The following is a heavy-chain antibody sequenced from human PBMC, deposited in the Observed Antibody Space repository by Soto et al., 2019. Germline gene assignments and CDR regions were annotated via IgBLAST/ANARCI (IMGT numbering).Heavy chain of an antibody. Sequence: SETLSLTCTVSGASISSYYWSWIRQSPGKGLEWIGYMYFNESPKYNPSLKSRVTMSVDTSKNQFSLKLSSVTAADTAVYYCASLWNFFDFWGQGALVTVSS. D-gene: IGHD2-21*01. CDR3: ASLWNFFDF. V-gene: IGHV4-59*01. J-gene: IGHJ4*02. CDR1: GASISSYY. CDR2: MYFNESP.